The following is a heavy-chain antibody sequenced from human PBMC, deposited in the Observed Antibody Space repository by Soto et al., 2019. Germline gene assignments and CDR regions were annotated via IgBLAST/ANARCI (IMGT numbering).Heavy chain of an antibody. CDR2: INAYNGNT. J-gene: IGHJ3*02. V-gene: IGHV1-18*01. Sequence: QVQLVQSGAEVKKPGASVKVSCKASGYTFTSYGISWVRQAPGQGLEWMGWINAYNGNTNYAQKLQGRVTMTTDTSTSTAYMELRSLRADDTAVYYCASPAHCSSTSCYEGAFDIWGQGTMVTVSS. CDR1: GYTFTSYG. CDR3: ASPAHCSSTSCYEGAFDI. D-gene: IGHD2-2*01.